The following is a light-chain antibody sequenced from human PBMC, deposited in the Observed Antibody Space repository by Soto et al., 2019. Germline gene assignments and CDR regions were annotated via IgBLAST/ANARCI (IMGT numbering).Light chain of an antibody. CDR1: QGISSY. J-gene: IGKJ1*01. CDR3: QQYYSYLIT. CDR2: AAS. Sequence: AIRMTQSPSSLSASTGDRVTITCRSSQGISSYLAWYQQKPGEAPKLLIYAASTLQSGVPSRFSGSGSGTDFTLTISCLQSEDFATYYCQQYYSYLITFGQGTKVDIK. V-gene: IGKV1-8*01.